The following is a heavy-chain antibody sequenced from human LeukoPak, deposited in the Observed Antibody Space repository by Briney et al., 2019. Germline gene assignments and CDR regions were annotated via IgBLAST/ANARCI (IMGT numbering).Heavy chain of an antibody. J-gene: IGHJ4*02. V-gene: IGHV3-9*03. Sequence: GGSLRLSCAASGFTFDDYAMHWVRQAPGKGLELVSGISWNSGSIGYADSVKGRFTISRDNAKNSLYLQMNSLRAEDMALYYCAKAGPPLDYGDYFDYWGQGTLVTVSS. CDR1: GFTFDDYA. CDR2: ISWNSGSI. CDR3: AKAGPPLDYGDYFDY. D-gene: IGHD4-17*01.